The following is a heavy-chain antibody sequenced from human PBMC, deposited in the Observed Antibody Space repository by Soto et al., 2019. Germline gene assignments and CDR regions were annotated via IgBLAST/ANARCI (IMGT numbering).Heavy chain of an antibody. Sequence: PSQTLSLTCAISGDSVSSNSAAWNWIRQSPSRGLEWLGRTYYRSKWYNDYAVSVKSRITINPDTSKNQFSLQLNSVTPEDTAVYYCAREDYYGSGSYYNFDAFGIWGQGTMVTVS. CDR3: AREDYYGSGSYYNFDAFGI. CDR2: TYYRSKWYN. V-gene: IGHV6-1*01. CDR1: GDSVSSNSAA. J-gene: IGHJ3*02. D-gene: IGHD3-10*01.